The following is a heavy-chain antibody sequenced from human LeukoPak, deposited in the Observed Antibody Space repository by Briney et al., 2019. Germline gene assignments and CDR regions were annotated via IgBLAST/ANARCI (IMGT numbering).Heavy chain of an antibody. J-gene: IGHJ3*02. CDR1: RGTFSSYA. D-gene: IGHD3-10*01. CDR3: ARYKTYYYGSGGPRDAFDI. Sequence: ASVKVSCKASRGTFSSYAISWVRQAPGQGLEWMGIINPSGGSTTYAQKFQGRVTMTRDMSTSTAYMELSSLRSEDTAVYYCARYKTYYYGSGGPRDAFDIWGQGTMVTVSS. V-gene: IGHV1-46*01. CDR2: INPSGGST.